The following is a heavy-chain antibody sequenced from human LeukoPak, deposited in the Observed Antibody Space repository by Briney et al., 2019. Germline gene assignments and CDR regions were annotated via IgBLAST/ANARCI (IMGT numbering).Heavy chain of an antibody. D-gene: IGHD3-3*01. CDR2: INPNSGGT. CDR1: GYTFTGYY. CDR3: ARAPPSLRVLEWLHYDY. V-gene: IGHV1-2*02. Sequence: GASVKVSCKASGYTFTGYYMHWVRQAPGQGLEWMGWINPNSGGTNYAQKFQGRVTMTRDTSISTAYMELSRLRSDDTAVYYCARAPPSLRVLEWLHYDYWGQGTLVTVSS. J-gene: IGHJ4*02.